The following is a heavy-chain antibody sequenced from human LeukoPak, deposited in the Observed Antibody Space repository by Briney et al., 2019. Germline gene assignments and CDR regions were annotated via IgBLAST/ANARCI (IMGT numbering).Heavy chain of an antibody. Sequence: ASVKVSCKASGYTFTGYYMHWVRQAPGQGLEWMGWINPNSGGTDYAQTFQGRVTMTRDTSISTAYMELSRLKSDDTAVYYCARVLPGGNEAFDIWGQGTMVTVSS. CDR1: GYTFTGYY. V-gene: IGHV1-2*02. CDR3: ARVLPGGNEAFDI. J-gene: IGHJ3*02. CDR2: INPNSGGT. D-gene: IGHD4-23*01.